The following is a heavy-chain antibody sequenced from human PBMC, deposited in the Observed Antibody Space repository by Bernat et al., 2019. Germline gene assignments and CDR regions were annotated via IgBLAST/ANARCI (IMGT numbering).Heavy chain of an antibody. CDR1: GFTFDDYA. D-gene: IGHD5-24*01. CDR3: ARTKWLQSTYYFDY. V-gene: IGHV3-9*03. Sequence: EVQLVESGGGLVQPGRSLRLSCAASGFTFDDYAMHWVRQAPGKGLEWVSGISWNSGTIGYADSVKGRFNISRDNAKNSLYLQMNSLRVEDMALYYCARTKWLQSTYYFDYWGQGTLVTVSS. CDR2: ISWNSGTI. J-gene: IGHJ4*02.